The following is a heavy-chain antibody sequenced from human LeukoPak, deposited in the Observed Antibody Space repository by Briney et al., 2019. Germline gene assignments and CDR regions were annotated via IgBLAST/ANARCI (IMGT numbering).Heavy chain of an antibody. CDR2: ISGSGGST. V-gene: IGHV3-23*01. CDR1: GFTFSSYA. D-gene: IGHD2-15*01. Sequence: GGSLRLSCAASGFTFSSYAMIWVRQAPGKGLEWVSSISGSGGSTYYADSVKGPFTISRDNSKTTLYLQMNSLRAEDTAVYYCAKDQGYCSGGSCYLVYFQHWGQGTLVTVSS. CDR3: AKDQGYCSGGSCYLVYFQH. J-gene: IGHJ1*01.